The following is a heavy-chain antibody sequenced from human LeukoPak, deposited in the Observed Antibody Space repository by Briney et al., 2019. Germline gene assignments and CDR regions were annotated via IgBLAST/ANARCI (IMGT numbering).Heavy chain of an antibody. CDR2: ISSSGSTI. V-gene: IGHV3-48*03. CDR1: GFTFSSYE. CDR3: ARAYDYVWGSYRPNFDY. D-gene: IGHD3-16*02. Sequence: GGSLRLSCAASGFTFSSYEMNWVRQAPGKGLEWVSYISSSGSTIYYADSVKGRFTISRDNAKNSLYLQMNSLRAEDTAVYYCARAYDYVWGSYRPNFDYWGQGTLVTVSS. J-gene: IGHJ4*02.